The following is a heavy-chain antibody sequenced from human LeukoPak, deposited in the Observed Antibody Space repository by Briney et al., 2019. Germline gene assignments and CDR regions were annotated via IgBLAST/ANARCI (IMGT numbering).Heavy chain of an antibody. J-gene: IGHJ3*02. D-gene: IGHD1-26*01. CDR3: ARHWEGVESDAFDI. CDR1: GFTFEIYW. Sequence: GGSLRLSCAASGFTFEIYWMSWVRQAPGKGLEWVANIRKDGSKKNYVDSVKGRFTISRDNAKNSLYLQMNSLRADDTALYYCARHWEGVESDAFDIWGQGTMVTVSS. CDR2: IRKDGSKK. V-gene: IGHV3-7*04.